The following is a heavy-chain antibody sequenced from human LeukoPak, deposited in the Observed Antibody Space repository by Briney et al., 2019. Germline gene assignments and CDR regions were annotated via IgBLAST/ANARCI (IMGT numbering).Heavy chain of an antibody. J-gene: IGHJ4*02. CDR1: AFTFKTYT. D-gene: IGHD5-24*01. CDR2: ISTAGNLI. CDR3: ARTVEGHFDF. V-gene: IGHV3-21*01. Sequence: PGGSLSLSCVASAFTFKTYTLNWVRPTPGKGLEWVSYISTAGNLINYADSVRGRFTISRDNAKNSLYLYMSSLTPEDTAVYYCARTVEGHFDFRGQGTLVTVSS.